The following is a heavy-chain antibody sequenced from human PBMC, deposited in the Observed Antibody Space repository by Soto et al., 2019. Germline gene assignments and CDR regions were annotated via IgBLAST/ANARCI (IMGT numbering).Heavy chain of an antibody. CDR2: IYYSGST. V-gene: IGHV4-61*01. CDR3: ARVSDVEDWFDP. D-gene: IGHD2-21*02. J-gene: IGHJ5*02. CDR1: GGSVSSGSYY. Sequence: SETLSLTCTVSGGSVSSGSYYWSWIRQPPGKGLEWIGYIYYSGSTNYNPSLKSRVTISVDTSKNQFSLKLSSVTAADTAVYYCARVSDVEDWFDPWGQGTLVTVSS.